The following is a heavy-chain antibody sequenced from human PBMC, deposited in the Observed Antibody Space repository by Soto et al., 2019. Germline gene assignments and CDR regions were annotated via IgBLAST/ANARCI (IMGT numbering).Heavy chain of an antibody. V-gene: IGHV6-1*01. CDR1: GDSVSSNSAA. CDR2: TYYRSKWYN. CDR3: ARVTQKTFDY. J-gene: IGHJ4*02. Sequence: PSQTLSLTCAISGDSVSSNSAAWSWIRQSPSRGLEWLGRTYYRSKWYNDYAVSVKSRIIINLDTSKNQFSLQLNSVTPEDTAVYYCARVTQKTFDYWGQGTLVTVSS.